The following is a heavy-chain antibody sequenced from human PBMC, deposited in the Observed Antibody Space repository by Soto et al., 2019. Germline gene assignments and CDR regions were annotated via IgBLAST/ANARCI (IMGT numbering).Heavy chain of an antibody. CDR3: AKVGEQLQLMRFDP. V-gene: IGHV3-23*01. D-gene: IGHD6-6*01. J-gene: IGHJ5*02. CDR2: IRGSGGST. Sequence: EVQLLESGGGLVQPGGSLRLSCAASGFTFSSYAMSWVRQAPGKGLEWSSAIRGSGGSTYYEDSVKGRFTISRDNSKNTLYLQMNSLRAEDTAVYYCAKVGEQLQLMRFDPWGQGTLVTVSS. CDR1: GFTFSSYA.